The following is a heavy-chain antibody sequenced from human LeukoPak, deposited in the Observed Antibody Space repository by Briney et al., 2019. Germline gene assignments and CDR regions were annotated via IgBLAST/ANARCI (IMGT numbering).Heavy chain of an antibody. D-gene: IGHD6-19*01. V-gene: IGHV3-9*01. CDR2: ISWNSGSI. CDR3: AKRDYSSGFDY. CDR1: GFTFDDYA. Sequence: PGGSLRLSCAASGFTFDDYAMHWVRQAPGKGLEWVSGISWNSGSIGYADSVKGRFTISRDNAKNSLYLQMNSLRAEDTALYYFAKRDYSSGFDYWGQGTLVTVSS. J-gene: IGHJ4*02.